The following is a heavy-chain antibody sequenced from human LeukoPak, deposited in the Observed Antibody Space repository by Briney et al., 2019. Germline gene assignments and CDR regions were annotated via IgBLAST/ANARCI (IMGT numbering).Heavy chain of an antibody. J-gene: IGHJ6*03. D-gene: IGHD2-2*01. Sequence: SETLSLTCTVSGYFINSGYYWVWIRQPPGKGLEWIGSIYRTGSINYNPSLKSRVTISLDTSKNQFSLKVNSVTAADTAVYYCARGDCSSTICYSPMDVWGKGTTVTVSS. CDR2: IYRTGSI. CDR1: GYFINSGYY. CDR3: ARGDCSSTICYSPMDV. V-gene: IGHV4-38-2*02.